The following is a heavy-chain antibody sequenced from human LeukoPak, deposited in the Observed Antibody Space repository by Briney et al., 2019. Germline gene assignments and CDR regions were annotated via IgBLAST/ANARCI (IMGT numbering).Heavy chain of an antibody. Sequence: GGSLRLSCAASGFTFSSYGMHWVRQAPGKGLEWVAFIRYDGSNKYYADSVKGRFTISRDNSKNTLYLQMNSLRAEDTAVYYCAKAPSHCSGGSCWYYFDYWGQGTLVTVSS. D-gene: IGHD2-15*01. CDR1: GFTFSSYG. V-gene: IGHV3-30*02. J-gene: IGHJ4*02. CDR2: IRYDGSNK. CDR3: AKAPSHCSGGSCWYYFDY.